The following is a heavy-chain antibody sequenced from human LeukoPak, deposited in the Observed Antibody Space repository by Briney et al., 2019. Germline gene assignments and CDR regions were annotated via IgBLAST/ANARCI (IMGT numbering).Heavy chain of an antibody. Sequence: TGGSLRLSCAASGLIFSSAAMSWVRQAPGKGLEWVSGMSGSGDHIYYADSVKGRFTISRDNSRDTLYLQMNRLRAEDTAIYYCAKVPGDHIGSGRSGYWGQGTLVTVSS. CDR1: GLIFSSAA. CDR2: MSGSGDHI. D-gene: IGHD3-10*01. V-gene: IGHV3-23*01. CDR3: AKVPGDHIGSGRSGY. J-gene: IGHJ4*02.